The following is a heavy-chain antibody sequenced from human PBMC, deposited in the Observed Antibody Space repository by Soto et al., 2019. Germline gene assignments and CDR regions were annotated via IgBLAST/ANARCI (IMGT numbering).Heavy chain of an antibody. CDR3: TTDWYGSGSWPFDY. J-gene: IGHJ4*02. D-gene: IGHD3-10*01. CDR2: IKSKTDGETT. CDR1: GFTFSGSA. Sequence: GGSLRLSCAASGFTFSGSAMHWVRQASGKGLEWVGRIKSKTDGETTDYAAPVKGRFTISRDDSKNTLYLQMNSLKTEDTAVYYCTTDWYGSGSWPFDYWGQGTLVTVSS. V-gene: IGHV3-15*01.